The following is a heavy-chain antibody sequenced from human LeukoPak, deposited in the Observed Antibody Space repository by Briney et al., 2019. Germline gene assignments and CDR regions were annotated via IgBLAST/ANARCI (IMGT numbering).Heavy chain of an antibody. CDR3: ARLEAAGDYYYGMDA. Sequence: PSQTLSLTCTVSGGSISNGGYYWTWTRHHPGKGLEWIGYIYYSGNTYYSPSLKSRLTISIDTSKNQFSLKLSSVTAADTAVYYCARLEAAGDYYYGMDAWGKGTTVTVSS. J-gene: IGHJ6*04. CDR1: GGSISNGGYY. D-gene: IGHD6-13*01. CDR2: IYYSGNT. V-gene: IGHV4-31*03.